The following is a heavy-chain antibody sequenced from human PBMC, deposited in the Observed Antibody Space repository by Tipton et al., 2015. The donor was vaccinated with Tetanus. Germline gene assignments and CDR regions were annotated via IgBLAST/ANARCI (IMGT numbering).Heavy chain of an antibody. D-gene: IGHD6-19*01. Sequence: QSGAEVKKPGASVKVSCKASGYTFTSYYMHWVRQAPGQGLEWMGIINPSSGSTSYAQKFQGRVTMTRDTSTSTVYMELSSLRTEDTAVYYCARVFIAVAGHNWFDPWGQGTLVTVSS. V-gene: IGHV1-46*01. CDR3: ARVFIAVAGHNWFDP. CDR1: GYTFTSYY. CDR2: INPSSGST. J-gene: IGHJ5*02.